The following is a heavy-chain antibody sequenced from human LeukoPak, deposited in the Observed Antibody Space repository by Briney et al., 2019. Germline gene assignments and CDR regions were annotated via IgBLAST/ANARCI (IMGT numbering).Heavy chain of an antibody. CDR1: GGSISSSSYY. CDR2: IYYSGST. V-gene: IGHV4-39*01. J-gene: IGHJ4*02. D-gene: IGHD5-18*01. CDR3: ATIYSYGFRSEY. Sequence: SETLSLTCTFSGGSISSSSYYWGWIRQPPGKGLEWIGSIYYSGSTYYNPSLKSRVTISVDTSKNQFSLKLSSVTAADTAVYYCATIYSYGFRSEYWGQGTLVTVSS.